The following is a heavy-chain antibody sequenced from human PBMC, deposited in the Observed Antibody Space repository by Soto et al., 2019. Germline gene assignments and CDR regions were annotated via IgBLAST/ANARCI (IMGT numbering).Heavy chain of an antibody. J-gene: IGHJ5*02. V-gene: IGHV4-30-4*01. CDR3: ARERPDGARLDP. Sequence: VQLQESGPGLVKPSQTLSLTCTVSGGSISSGDYYWSWIRQPPGKGLEWIGYIYHSGNTYYNPSLKSRVTISVDTSKNQFSLKLSSVTAADTAVYYCARERPDGARLDPWGQGTLVTVSS. D-gene: IGHD6-6*01. CDR1: GGSISSGDYY. CDR2: IYHSGNT.